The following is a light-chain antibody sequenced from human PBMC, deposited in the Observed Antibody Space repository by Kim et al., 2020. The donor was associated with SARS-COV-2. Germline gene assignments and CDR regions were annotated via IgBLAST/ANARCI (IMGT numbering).Light chain of an antibody. CDR1: SLRTYY. J-gene: IGLJ1*01. CDR2: SKN. Sequence: ASGQTVRIPCQGDSLRTYYASWYQQKPGQAPVLVLYSKNNRPSGIPDRFSGSSSGNTATLTITGAQAEDEADYYCNSRDSSGNHYVFGPGTKVTVL. V-gene: IGLV3-19*01. CDR3: NSRDSSGNHYV.